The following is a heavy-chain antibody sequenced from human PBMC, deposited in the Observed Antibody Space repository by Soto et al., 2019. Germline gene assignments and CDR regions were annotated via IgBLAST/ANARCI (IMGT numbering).Heavy chain of an antibody. CDR2: IYYSGST. V-gene: IGHV4-31*03. CDR1: GGSISSGGYY. Sequence: SETLSLTCTVSGGSISSGGYYWSWIRQHPGKGLEWIGYIYYSGSTYYNPSLKSRVTISVDTSKNQFSLKLSSVTAADTAVYYCARHAVDCSGGSCYGDHYYSYLDVWGKGTTVTVSS. CDR3: ARHAVDCSGGSCYGDHYYSYLDV. D-gene: IGHD2-15*01. J-gene: IGHJ6*03.